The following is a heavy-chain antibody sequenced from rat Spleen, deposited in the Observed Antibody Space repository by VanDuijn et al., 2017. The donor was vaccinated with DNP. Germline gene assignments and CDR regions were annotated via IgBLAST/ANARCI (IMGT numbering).Heavy chain of an antibody. D-gene: IGHD1-1*01. Sequence: QVQLKESGPGLVQPSQTLSLTCTVSGFSLTDYSVHWVRQPPGKGLEWMGRIRTNGITDYNSALTSRLSISRETSKSQVFLKMNSLQTDDTAIYFCTRETAEFTVGPMDAWGQGTSVTVSS. CDR3: TRETAEFTVGPMDA. V-gene: IGHV2-19*01. CDR1: GFSLTDYS. CDR2: IRTNGIT. J-gene: IGHJ4*01.